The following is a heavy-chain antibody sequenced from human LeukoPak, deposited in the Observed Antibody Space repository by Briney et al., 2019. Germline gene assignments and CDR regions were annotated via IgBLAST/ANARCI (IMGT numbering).Heavy chain of an antibody. V-gene: IGHV3-11*01. CDR1: GFTFSDYY. J-gene: IGHJ4*02. CDR3: ARDIRGILGSYYDTFDY. CDR2: ISSSGSTI. Sequence: PGGSLRLSCAASGFTFSDYYMSWIRQAPGKGLEWVSYISSSGSTIYYADSVKGRFTISRDNVKNSLYLQMNSLRAEDTAVYYCARDIRGILGSYYDTFDYWGQGTLVTVSS. D-gene: IGHD1-26*01.